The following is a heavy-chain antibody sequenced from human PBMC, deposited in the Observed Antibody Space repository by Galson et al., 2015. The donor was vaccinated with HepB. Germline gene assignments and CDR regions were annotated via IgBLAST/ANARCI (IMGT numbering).Heavy chain of an antibody. Sequence: SVKVSCKASGYTFTGYYMHWVRQAPGQGLEWMGRINPNSGGTNYAQKFQGRVTMTRDTSISTAYMELSRLRSDDTAVYYCARELSGSYDYIWGPPWNYYYYMDVWGKGTTVTVSS. CDR2: INPNSGGT. CDR1: GYTFTGYY. J-gene: IGHJ6*03. D-gene: IGHD3-16*01. CDR3: ARELSGSYDYIWGPPWNYYYYMDV. V-gene: IGHV1-2*06.